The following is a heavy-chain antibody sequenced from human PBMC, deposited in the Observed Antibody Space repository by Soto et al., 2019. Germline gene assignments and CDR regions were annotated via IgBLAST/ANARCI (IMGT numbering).Heavy chain of an antibody. CDR3: AREVNDYGNSEETNWFDT. D-gene: IGHD4-17*01. CDR1: GGSISSYY. V-gene: IGHV4-59*01. Sequence: SETLSLTCTVSGGSISSYYWSWIRQPPGKGLEWIGYIYYSGSTNYNPSLKSRVTISVDTSKNQFSLKLSSVTAADTAVYYCAREVNDYGNSEETNWFDTSGQGTLVTVSS. J-gene: IGHJ5*02. CDR2: IYYSGST.